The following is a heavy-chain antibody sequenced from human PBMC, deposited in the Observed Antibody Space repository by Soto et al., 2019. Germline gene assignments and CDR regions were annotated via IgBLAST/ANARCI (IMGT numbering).Heavy chain of an antibody. J-gene: IGHJ3*02. V-gene: IGHV3-74*01. D-gene: IGHD3-22*01. CDR2: INSDGSST. CDR3: GGAWSYYYDSSGYLGPEDAFDS. CDR1: GFTFSSYW. Sequence: GGSLRLSCAASGFTFSSYWMHWVRQAPGKGLVWVSRINSDGSSTSYADSVKGRFTISRDNAKNTLYLQMNSLRAEDTAVYYCGGAWSYYYDSSGYLGPEDAFDSWGQGTMVTVSS.